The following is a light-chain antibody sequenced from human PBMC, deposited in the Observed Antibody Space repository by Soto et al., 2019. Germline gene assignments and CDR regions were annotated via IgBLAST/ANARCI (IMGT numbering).Light chain of an antibody. V-gene: IGLV2-14*01. J-gene: IGLJ1*01. CDR2: DVS. CDR3: SSYTSSSTFYV. CDR1: SSDDGGYNY. Sequence: QSVLTQPASVSGSPGQSITISCTGTSSDDGGYNYVSWYQQHPGKAPKIMIYDVSNRPSGVSNRFSGSKSGNTASLTISGLQAVDEADYYCSSYTSSSTFYVFGTGTKVTVL.